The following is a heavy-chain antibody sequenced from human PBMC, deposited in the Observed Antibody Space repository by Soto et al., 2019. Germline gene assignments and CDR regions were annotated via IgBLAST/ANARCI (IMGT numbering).Heavy chain of an antibody. J-gene: IGHJ1*01. Sequence: GGSLRLSCAASGFTVSSNYMSWVRQAPGKGLEWVSVIYSGGSTYYADSVKGRFTISRDDSKNTLYLQMNSLRAEDTAVYYCARDLYGCSGGSCYTEYFQHWGQGTLVTVSS. CDR2: IYSGGST. D-gene: IGHD2-15*01. V-gene: IGHV3-66*01. CDR1: GFTVSSNY. CDR3: ARDLYGCSGGSCYTEYFQH.